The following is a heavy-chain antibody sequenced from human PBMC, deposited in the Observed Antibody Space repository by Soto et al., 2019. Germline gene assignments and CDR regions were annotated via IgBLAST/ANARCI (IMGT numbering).Heavy chain of an antibody. V-gene: IGHV3-21*06. CDR3: ARAHEVAWFDS. J-gene: IGHJ5*01. CDR2: ITNRGTHT. Sequence: GGSLRLSCTASGFSFSSYTMNWVRQAPGKGLQWVASITNRGTHTYSADSVKGRFTISRDNDKNSLYLQMNNLRAEDTATYYCARAHEVAWFDSWGLGSLVTVSA. D-gene: IGHD2-15*01. CDR1: GFSFSSYT.